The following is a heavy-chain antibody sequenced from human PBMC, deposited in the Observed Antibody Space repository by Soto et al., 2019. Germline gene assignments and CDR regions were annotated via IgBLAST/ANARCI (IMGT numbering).Heavy chain of an antibody. Sequence: TLSLSCTVSVGSISSGGYYWSWIRQHPGKGLEWIGYIYYSGSTYYNPSLKSRVTISVDTSKNQFSLKLSSVTAADTAVYYCARDDYGDYGMDVWGQGTTVTVSS. CDR3: ARDDYGDYGMDV. V-gene: IGHV4-31*03. CDR1: VGSISSGGYY. D-gene: IGHD4-17*01. CDR2: IYYSGST. J-gene: IGHJ6*02.